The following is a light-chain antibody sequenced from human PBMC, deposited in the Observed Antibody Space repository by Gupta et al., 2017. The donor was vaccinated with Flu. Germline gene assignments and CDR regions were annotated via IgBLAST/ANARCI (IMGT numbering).Light chain of an antibody. CDR3: QQYYSTPRYS. J-gene: IGKJ2*03. Sequence: TQSPDSLAVSLGERATINCKSSQSVLYSSNNKNYLAWYQQKPGQPPKLLIYWASTRESGVPDRFSGSGSGTDFTLTISSLQAEDVAVYYCQQYYSTPRYSFGQGTKLEIK. V-gene: IGKV4-1*01. CDR1: QSVLYSSNNKNY. CDR2: WAS.